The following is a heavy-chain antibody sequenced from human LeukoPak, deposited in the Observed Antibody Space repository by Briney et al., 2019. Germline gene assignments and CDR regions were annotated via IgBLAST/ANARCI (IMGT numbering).Heavy chain of an antibody. CDR1: GDSISSSTYY. J-gene: IGHJ5*02. CDR3: ARHQKYSSSSGFADWFDP. D-gene: IGHD6-6*01. Sequence: NPSETLSLTCTVSGDSISSSTYYWGWIRQPPGKGLEWIGYIYYSGSTNYNPSLKSRVTISVDTSKNQFSLKLSSVTAADTAVYYCARHQKYSSSSGFADWFDPWGQGTLVTVSS. V-gene: IGHV4-61*05. CDR2: IYYSGST.